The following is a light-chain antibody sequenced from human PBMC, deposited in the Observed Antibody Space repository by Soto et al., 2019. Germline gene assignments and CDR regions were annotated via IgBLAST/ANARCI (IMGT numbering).Light chain of an antibody. CDR1: QDISIY. CDR3: QKYNSAPWT. V-gene: IGKV1-27*01. Sequence: DIPMTQSPSSLSASVGDRVTVTCRASQDISIYLAWYQQKTGKVPKLLIYAATTLQSGVPSRFSGSGSGTDFTLTISSLQPEDVATYYCQKYNSAPWTFGQGTKVDIK. J-gene: IGKJ1*01. CDR2: AAT.